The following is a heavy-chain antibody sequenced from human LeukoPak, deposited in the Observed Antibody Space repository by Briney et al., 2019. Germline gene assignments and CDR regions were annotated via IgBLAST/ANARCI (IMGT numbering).Heavy chain of an antibody. V-gene: IGHV4-31*03. CDR1: VGSISSGGYY. D-gene: IGHD4-17*01. J-gene: IGHJ4*02. CDR2: IYYTGTT. Sequence: PSQTLPLTCTVSVGSISSGGYYWRCIREHPGKGVEFIGYIYYTGTTYYTPSLQSRVTISVDTSKTQLSLDLSSVTAADTAVYYCANSGGVNDYGDRYFDYWGQGTLVTVSS. CDR3: ANSGGVNDYGDRYFDY.